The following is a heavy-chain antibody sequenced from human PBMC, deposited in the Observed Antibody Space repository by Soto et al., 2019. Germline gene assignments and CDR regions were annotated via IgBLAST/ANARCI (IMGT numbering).Heavy chain of an antibody. V-gene: IGHV3-33*01. Sequence: PGGSLRLSCAASGFTFSSYGMHWVRQAPGKGLEWVAVIWYDGSNKYYADSVKGRFTISRDNSKNTLYLQMNSLRAEDTAVYYCARDRERLDIATGYYYYGMDVWGQGTTVTVSS. CDR1: GFTFSSYG. CDR2: IWYDGSNK. CDR3: ARDRERLDIATGYYYYGMDV. D-gene: IGHD2-15*01. J-gene: IGHJ6*02.